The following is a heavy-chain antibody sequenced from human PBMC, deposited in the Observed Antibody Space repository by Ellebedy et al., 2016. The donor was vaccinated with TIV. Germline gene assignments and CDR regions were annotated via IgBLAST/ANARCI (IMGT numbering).Heavy chain of an antibody. CDR1: GGSISSSSYY. V-gene: IGHV4-39*02. Sequence: MPSETLSLTCTVAGGSISSSSYYWGWIRQPPGKGLEWIGSIYYSGSTYYNPSLKRRVTISVDTSKNQFSLKLSSVTAADTAVYYCARDRGPFGYWGQGTLVSVSS. CDR2: IYYSGST. CDR3: ARDRGPFGY. D-gene: IGHD3-10*01. J-gene: IGHJ4*02.